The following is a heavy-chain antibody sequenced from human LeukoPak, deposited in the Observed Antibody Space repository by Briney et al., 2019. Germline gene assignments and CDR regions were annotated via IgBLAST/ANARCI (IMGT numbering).Heavy chain of an antibody. D-gene: IGHD3-10*01. CDR2: MNPNSGNT. CDR1: GYTFTSYD. Sequence: ASVKVSCKASGYTFTSYDINWVRQATGQGLEWMGWMNPNSGNTGYAQKFQGRVTMTRNTSISTAYMELSSLRSEDTAVYYCARVSKVRGVILSYWGQGILVTVSS. V-gene: IGHV1-8*01. CDR3: ARVSKVRGVILSY. J-gene: IGHJ4*02.